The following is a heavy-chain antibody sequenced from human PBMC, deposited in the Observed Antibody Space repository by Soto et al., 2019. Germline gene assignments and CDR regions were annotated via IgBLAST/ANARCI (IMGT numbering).Heavy chain of an antibody. V-gene: IGHV1-2*02. CDR1: GYTFTGYY. J-gene: IGHJ6*02. Sequence: ASVKVSCKASGYTFTGYYMHWVRQAPGQGLEWMGWINPNSGGTNYAQKFQGRVTMTRDTSISTAYMELSRLRSDDAAVYYCARITRRDYYYCMDVWGQGTTVTVSS. D-gene: IGHD3-10*01. CDR2: INPNSGGT. CDR3: ARITRRDYYYCMDV.